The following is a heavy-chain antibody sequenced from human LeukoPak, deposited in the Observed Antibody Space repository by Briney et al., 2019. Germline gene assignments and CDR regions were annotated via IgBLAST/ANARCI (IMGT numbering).Heavy chain of an antibody. Sequence: SQTLSLTCTVSGGSISSGAYCWSWIRQRPGKGLEWIGYMYYDGSTYSNPSLKSRLTISVDKSKNQFSLKLSSVTAADTAVYYCARGPYYDFWSGYPYMDVWGKGTTVTVSS. CDR1: GGSISSGAYC. V-gene: IGHV4-31*03. D-gene: IGHD3-3*01. J-gene: IGHJ6*03. CDR3: ARGPYYDFWSGYPYMDV. CDR2: MYYDGST.